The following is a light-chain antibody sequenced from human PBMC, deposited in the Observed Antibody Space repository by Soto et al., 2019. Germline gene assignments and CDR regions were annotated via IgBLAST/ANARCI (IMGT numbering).Light chain of an antibody. J-gene: IGLJ3*02. V-gene: IGLV1-44*01. CDR3: ASWDDSLTAGV. CDR2: SNN. CDR1: SSNIGGNT. Sequence: QSVLTQPPSASGTPGQRVTISCSGSSSNIGGNTVNWYQQLPGTAPKLLIYSNNQRPSGVPDRFSGSKSGTSASLAISGLQSEDEADYYCASWDDSLTAGVFGGGTKVTVL.